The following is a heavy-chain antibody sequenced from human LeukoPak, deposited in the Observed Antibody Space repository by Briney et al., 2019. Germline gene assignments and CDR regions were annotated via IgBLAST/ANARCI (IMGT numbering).Heavy chain of an antibody. V-gene: IGHV3-48*01. D-gene: IGHD7-27*01. CDR3: ARDPRGTGGFDY. CDR1: GLTFSSYS. J-gene: IGHJ4*02. CDR2: ISGSGRTI. Sequence: GGSLRVSCAASGLTFSSYSWNWFRQAPGKGLEWVSYISGSGRTIYYADSVKGRFTISSDNAKSSLYLQMNSLRAEDTAVYYCARDPRGTGGFDYWGQGNLVTVSA.